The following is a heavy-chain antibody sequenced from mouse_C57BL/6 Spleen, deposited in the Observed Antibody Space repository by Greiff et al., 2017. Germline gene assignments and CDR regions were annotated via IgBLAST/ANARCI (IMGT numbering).Heavy chain of an antibody. CDR3: ARGDYDYDEDYYAMDY. D-gene: IGHD2-4*01. V-gene: IGHV1-47*01. Sequence: QVQLQQSGAELVKPGASVKMSCKASGYTFTTYPIEWMKQNHGKSLEWIGNFHPYNDDTKYNEKFKGKDTLTVEKSSSTVYLELSRLTSDDSAVYYCARGDYDYDEDYYAMDYWGQGTSVTVSS. CDR2: FHPYNDDT. CDR1: GYTFTTYP. J-gene: IGHJ4*01.